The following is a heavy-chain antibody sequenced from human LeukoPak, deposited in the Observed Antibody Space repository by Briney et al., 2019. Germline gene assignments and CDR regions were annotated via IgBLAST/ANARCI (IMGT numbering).Heavy chain of an antibody. D-gene: IGHD2-2*01. CDR3: ARGGLGNCSSTSCPPYYYGMDV. V-gene: IGHV3-66*02. J-gene: IGHJ6*02. CDR2: IYSSGSP. Sequence: GGSLRLSCAASGFTVSSNYMSWVRQAPGKGLEWVSVIYSSGSPYYADSVKGRFTISRDNSKNTLYLQMNSLRAEDTAVYHCARGGLGNCSSTSCPPYYYGMDVWGQGTTVTVSS. CDR1: GFTVSSNY.